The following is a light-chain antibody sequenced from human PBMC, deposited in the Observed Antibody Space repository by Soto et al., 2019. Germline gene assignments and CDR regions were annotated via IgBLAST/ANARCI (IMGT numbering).Light chain of an antibody. CDR1: QSLSSGY. CDR2: GAS. CDR3: EQYGGSRLVT. Sequence: ETVLTQSPGTLSLSPGERATLSCSASQSLSSGYLAWYQQRPGQAPRLLISGASSRAPGIPDRFSGTGSGTECTLTSSRLEPEDFAVYYCEQYGGSRLVTFGGGTKVEIK. J-gene: IGKJ4*01. V-gene: IGKV3-20*01.